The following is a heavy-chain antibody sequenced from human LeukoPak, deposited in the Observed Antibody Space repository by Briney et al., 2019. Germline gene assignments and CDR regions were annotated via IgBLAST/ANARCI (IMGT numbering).Heavy chain of an antibody. CDR3: ARAMAGYYYYYYMDV. Sequence: SQTLSLTCPVSGGSISSGDYYWSWIRQPPGKGLEWIGYIYYSGSTYYNPSLKSRVTISVDTSKNQFSLKLSSVTAADTAVYYCARAMAGYYYYYYMDVWGKGTTVTVSS. CDR2: IYYSGST. CDR1: GGSISSGDYY. J-gene: IGHJ6*03. D-gene: IGHD5-24*01. V-gene: IGHV4-30-4*08.